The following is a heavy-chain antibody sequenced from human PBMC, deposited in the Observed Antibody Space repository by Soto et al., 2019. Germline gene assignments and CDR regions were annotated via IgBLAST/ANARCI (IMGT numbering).Heavy chain of an antibody. CDR2: INSDGSST. CDR3: AREKTYYDILTGATALYYFDY. J-gene: IGHJ4*02. D-gene: IGHD3-9*01. CDR1: GFTFSSYW. Sequence: PGGSLRLSCAASGFTFSSYWMHWVRQAPGKGLVWVSRINSDGSSTSYADSVKGRFTISRDNAKNTLYLQMNSLRAEDTAVYYCAREKTYYDILTGATALYYFDYWGQGTLVTVSS. V-gene: IGHV3-74*01.